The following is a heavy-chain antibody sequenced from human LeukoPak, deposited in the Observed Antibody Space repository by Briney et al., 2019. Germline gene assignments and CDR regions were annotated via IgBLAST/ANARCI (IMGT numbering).Heavy chain of an antibody. D-gene: IGHD6-19*01. CDR3: ARGAGWYNY. CDR1: GGSISNYY. J-gene: IGHJ4*02. Sequence: KPSETLSLTCTVSGGSISNYYWSWLRQPPGKGPEWIGYIYYSGNTNYNPSLKSRVTISIDTSKKQFSLKLSSVTAADTAVYYCARGAGWYNYWGQGTLVTVSS. CDR2: IYYSGNT. V-gene: IGHV4-59*01.